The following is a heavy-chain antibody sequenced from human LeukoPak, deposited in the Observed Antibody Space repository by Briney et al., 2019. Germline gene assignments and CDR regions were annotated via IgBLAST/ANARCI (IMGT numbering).Heavy chain of an antibody. V-gene: IGHV3-30-3*01. Sequence: GGSLRLSCAASGFTFSSYAMHWVRQAPGKGLEWVAVISYDGSNKYYADSVKGRFTISRDNSKNTLYLQMNSLRAEDTAVYYCARGPVSGWYGSTDYWGQGTLVTVSS. CDR2: ISYDGSNK. CDR3: ARGPVSGWYGSTDY. J-gene: IGHJ4*02. CDR1: GFTFSSYA. D-gene: IGHD6-19*01.